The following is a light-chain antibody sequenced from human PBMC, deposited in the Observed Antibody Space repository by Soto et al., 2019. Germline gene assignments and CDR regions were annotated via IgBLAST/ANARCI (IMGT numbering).Light chain of an antibody. CDR3: QQYGSSGT. V-gene: IGKV3-20*01. CDR2: GAS. CDR1: QTVYNY. J-gene: IGKJ1*01. Sequence: EIVLTPSPCTLSLSPGERASISCRASQTVYNYLAWYQQTPGQAPRLLIYGASSRATGIPDRFSGSGSGTDFTLTISRLEPEDLAVYYCQQYGSSGTFGQGTKVDIK.